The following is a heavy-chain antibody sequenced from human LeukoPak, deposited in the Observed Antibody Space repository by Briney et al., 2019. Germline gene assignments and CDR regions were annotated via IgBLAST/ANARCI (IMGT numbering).Heavy chain of an antibody. CDR2: IGGSGGST. CDR3: AKAPPPPSMVRGVTLAFDI. V-gene: IGHV3-23*01. D-gene: IGHD3-10*01. Sequence: PGGSLRLSCAASGFTFSSYAMSWVRQAPGKGLEWVSAIGGSGGSTYYADSVKGRFTISRDNSKNTLYLQMNSLRAEDTAVYYCAKAPPPPSMVRGVTLAFDIWGQGTMVTVSS. CDR1: GFTFSSYA. J-gene: IGHJ3*02.